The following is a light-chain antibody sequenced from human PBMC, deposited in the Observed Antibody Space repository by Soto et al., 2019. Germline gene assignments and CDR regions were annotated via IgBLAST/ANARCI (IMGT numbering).Light chain of an antibody. CDR1: SSDVGSYDC. J-gene: IGLJ1*01. CDR3: SSYAGTNNPYV. CDR2: EVT. V-gene: IGLV2-8*01. Sequence: QSVLIQPPSVSGSPGQSVSISCTGTSSDVGSYDCVSWYQQYPGKAPKLMIYEVTKRPSGVPDRFSGSKSGNTASLTVSGLQAEDEADYHCSSYAGTNNPYVFGTGTKLTVL.